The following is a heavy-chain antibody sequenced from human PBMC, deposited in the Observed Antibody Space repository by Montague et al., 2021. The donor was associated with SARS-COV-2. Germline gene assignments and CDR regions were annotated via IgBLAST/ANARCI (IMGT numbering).Heavy chain of an antibody. CDR3: ARLTYYYGSGSYYLPNYFDY. J-gene: IGHJ4*02. CDR1: GFSLSTSGIC. Sequence: PALVKPTKTLTLTCTFSGFSLSTSGICVSWIRQPPGKALEWLARXDWDDDKYYSTSLKTRLTISKDTSKNQVVLTMTNMDPVGTATYYCARLTYYYGSGSYYLPNYFDYWGQGTLVTVSS. D-gene: IGHD3-10*01. V-gene: IGHV2-70*11. CDR2: XDWDDDK.